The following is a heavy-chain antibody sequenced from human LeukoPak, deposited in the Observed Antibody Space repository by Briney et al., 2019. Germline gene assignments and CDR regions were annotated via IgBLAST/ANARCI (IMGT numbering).Heavy chain of an antibody. D-gene: IGHD3-22*01. CDR1: GFTFSSYT. CDR3: AKGQYYDSSGYNYLDY. CDR2: ISKTNSYI. Sequence: GGSLRLSCGVSGFTFSSYTVNWVRQAPGKGLEWVSSISKTNSYIYYADSVKGRFTISRDNAKNSLYLQMSSLTAEDTAVYYCAKGQYYDSSGYNYLDYWGQGTLVTVSS. V-gene: IGHV3-21*01. J-gene: IGHJ4*02.